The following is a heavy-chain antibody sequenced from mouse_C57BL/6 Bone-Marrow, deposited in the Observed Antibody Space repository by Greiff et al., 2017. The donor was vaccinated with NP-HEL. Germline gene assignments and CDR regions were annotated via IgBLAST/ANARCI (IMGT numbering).Heavy chain of an antibody. Sequence: EVKVVESGAELVRPGASVTLSCTASGFNIKDDYMHWVKQRPEQGLEWIGWIDPENGDTEYASKFQGKATITADTSSNTAYLQLSSLTSEDTAVYYCILGFAYWGQGTLVTVSA. CDR3: ILGFAY. J-gene: IGHJ3*01. V-gene: IGHV14-4*01. CDR1: GFNIKDDY. CDR2: IDPENGDT.